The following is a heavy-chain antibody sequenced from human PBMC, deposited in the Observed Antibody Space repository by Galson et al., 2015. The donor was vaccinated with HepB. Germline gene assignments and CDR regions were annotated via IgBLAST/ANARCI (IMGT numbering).Heavy chain of an antibody. V-gene: IGHV3-53*01. D-gene: IGHD6-13*01. CDR1: GFTVSSNY. J-gene: IGHJ4*02. CDR2: IYSGGST. CDR3: ARDEVLAAAGDKGY. Sequence: SLRLSCAASGFTVSSNYMSWVRQAPGKGLEWVSVIYSGGSTYYADSVKGRFTISRDNSKNTLYLQMNSLRAEDTAVYYCARDEVLAAAGDKGYWGQGTLVTVSS.